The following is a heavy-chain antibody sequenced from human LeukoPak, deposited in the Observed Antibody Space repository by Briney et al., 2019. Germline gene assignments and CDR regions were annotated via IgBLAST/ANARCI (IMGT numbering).Heavy chain of an antibody. CDR3: AELGITMIGGV. V-gene: IGHV3-48*03. D-gene: IGHD3-10*02. Sequence: GGSLRLSCAASGFTLSSYEMNWVRQAPGKGLEWVSYISSSGSTIYYADSVKGRFTISRHNSKNTLYLQMNSLRAEDAAVYYCAELGITMIGGVWGKGTTVTISS. CDR2: ISSSGSTI. J-gene: IGHJ6*04. CDR1: GFTLSSYE.